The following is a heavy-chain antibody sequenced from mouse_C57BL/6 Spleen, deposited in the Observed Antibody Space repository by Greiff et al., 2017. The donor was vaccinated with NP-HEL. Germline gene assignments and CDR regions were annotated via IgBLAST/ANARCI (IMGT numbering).Heavy chain of an antibody. J-gene: IGHJ4*01. CDR1: GYTFTSYW. CDR3: TRSSFYYDYSVDY. CDR2: IYPGNSDT. Sequence: VHLQQSGTVLARPGASVKMSCKTSGYTFTSYWMHWVKQRPGQGLEWIGAIYPGNSDTSYNQKFKGKAKLTAVTSASTAYMELSSLTNEDSAVYYCTRSSFYYDYSVDYWGQGTSVTVSS. D-gene: IGHD2-4*01. V-gene: IGHV1-5*01.